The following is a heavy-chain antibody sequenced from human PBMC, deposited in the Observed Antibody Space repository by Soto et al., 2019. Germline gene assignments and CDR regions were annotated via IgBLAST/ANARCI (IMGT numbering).Heavy chain of an antibody. CDR2: IYYSGST. CDR3: ASQVPAAMIYYYYGMDV. J-gene: IGHJ6*02. Sequence: TSETLSLTCTVSGSSISSSSYYWGWIRQPPGKGLEWIGSIYYSGSTYYNPSLKSRVTISVDTSKNQFSPKLSSVTAADTAVYYCASQVPAAMIYYYYGMDVWGQGTTVT. D-gene: IGHD2-2*01. V-gene: IGHV4-39*01. CDR1: GSSISSSSYY.